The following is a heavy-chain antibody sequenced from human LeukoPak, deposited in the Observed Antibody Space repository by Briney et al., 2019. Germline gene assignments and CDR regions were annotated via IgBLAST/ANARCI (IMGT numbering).Heavy chain of an antibody. V-gene: IGHV3-30*02. D-gene: IGHD3-16*01. CDR1: GFTFSTHG. CDR3: ANSWDVWY. CDR2: IRHDETNE. Sequence: GGALRLSCAASGFTFSTHGMHRGRQAPGKGLEWVAFIRHDETNEYYADSVKGRFTISRDNSRNTLYLQMNSLRAEDTAVYYCANSWDVWYWGQGTLVTVSS. J-gene: IGHJ4*02.